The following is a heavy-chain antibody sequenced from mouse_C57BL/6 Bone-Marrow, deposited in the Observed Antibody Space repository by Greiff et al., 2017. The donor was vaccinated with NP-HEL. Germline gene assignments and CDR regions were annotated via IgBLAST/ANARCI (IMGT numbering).Heavy chain of an antibody. Sequence: EVNVVESGEGLVKPGGSLKLSCAASGFTFSSYAMSWVRQTPEKRLEWVAYISSGGEYIYYADTVKGRFTISRDNARNTLYLQMSSLKSEDTAMYYCTRVDYYGSSPYAMDYWGQGTSVTVSS. J-gene: IGHJ4*01. V-gene: IGHV5-9-1*02. CDR3: TRVDYYGSSPYAMDY. CDR2: ISSGGEYI. D-gene: IGHD1-1*01. CDR1: GFTFSSYA.